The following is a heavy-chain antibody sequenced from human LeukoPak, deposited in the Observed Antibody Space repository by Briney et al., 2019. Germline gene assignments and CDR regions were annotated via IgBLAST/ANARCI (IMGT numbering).Heavy chain of an antibody. Sequence: GASLKFSCKGAGSSFATFWICWGRQLPGEGVEWIGINNPGDSDTRYSPSLEGQVTISADKSITTSYLQRSSLKASDTAMYYCATLLASSGDYWGQGTLVTVSS. J-gene: IGHJ4*02. CDR2: NNPGDSDT. CDR3: ATLLASSGDY. CDR1: GSSFATFW. D-gene: IGHD2-2*01. V-gene: IGHV5-51*01.